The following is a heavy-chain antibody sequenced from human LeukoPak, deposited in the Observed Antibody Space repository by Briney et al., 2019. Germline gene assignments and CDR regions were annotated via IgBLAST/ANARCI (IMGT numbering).Heavy chain of an antibody. CDR2: IIPIFGTA. Sequence: SVKVSCKASGYTFTGYYMHWVRQAPGQGLEWMGGIIPIFGTANYAQKFQGRVTITADESTSTAYMELSSLRSEDTAVYYCASHSGWYVNYYYGMDVWGQGTTVTVSS. CDR3: ASHSGWYVNYYYGMDV. V-gene: IGHV1-69*13. D-gene: IGHD6-19*01. CDR1: GYTFTGYY. J-gene: IGHJ6*02.